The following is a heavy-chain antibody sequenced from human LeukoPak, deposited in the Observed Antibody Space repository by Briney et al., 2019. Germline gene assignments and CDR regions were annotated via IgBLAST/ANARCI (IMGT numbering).Heavy chain of an antibody. J-gene: IGHJ4*02. V-gene: IGHV3-30*03. Sequence: GGSLRLSCAASGFTFSSYGMHCVRQAPGKGLEWVAVISYDGSNKYYADCVKGRFTISRDNSKNTLYLQMNSLRAEDTAVYYCALSSSWYEGFFDYWGQGTLVTVSS. D-gene: IGHD6-13*01. CDR3: ALSSSWYEGFFDY. CDR2: ISYDGSNK. CDR1: GFTFSSYG.